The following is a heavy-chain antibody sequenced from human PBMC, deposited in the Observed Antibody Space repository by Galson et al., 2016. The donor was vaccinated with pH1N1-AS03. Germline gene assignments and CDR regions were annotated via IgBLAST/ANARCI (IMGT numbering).Heavy chain of an antibody. CDR3: ARDDSGYAY. CDR2: FSSIGGRT. V-gene: IGHV3-64*01. J-gene: IGHJ4*02. Sequence: SLRLSCAASGLTLSKYGMHWVRQAPGKGLEFVSAFSSIGGRTFYANSVKGRFIVSRDTSKNTLSLQMGSLKIEDTAVYYCARDDSGYAYWGQGTPVTVSS. D-gene: IGHD5-12*01. CDR1: GLTLSKYG.